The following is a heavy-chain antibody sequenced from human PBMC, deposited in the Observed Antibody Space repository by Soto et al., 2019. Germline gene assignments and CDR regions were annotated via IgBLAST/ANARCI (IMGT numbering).Heavy chain of an antibody. Sequence: ASVKVSCKVSGYTLTELSMHWVRQAPGKGLEWMGGFDPEDGETIYAQKFQGRVTMTEDTSTDTAYMELSSLRSEATAVYYCATTPSRYYGSGSFDYWGQGTLVTVSS. J-gene: IGHJ4*02. CDR3: ATTPSRYYGSGSFDY. D-gene: IGHD3-10*01. CDR2: FDPEDGET. CDR1: GYTLTELS. V-gene: IGHV1-24*01.